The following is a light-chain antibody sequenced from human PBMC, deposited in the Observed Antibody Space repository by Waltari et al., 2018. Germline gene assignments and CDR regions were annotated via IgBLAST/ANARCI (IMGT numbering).Light chain of an antibody. CDR3: QQRSNWHT. CDR2: DAA. CDR1: QNVGNS. V-gene: IGKV3-11*01. Sequence: ENVLTQSPATLSLSPGEAATLSCRASQNVGNSLAWYQLKPGPAPRLLIYDAANRASGIPARVSGSGSGTDFTLTISSLEPDDFAVYYCQQRSNWHTFGQGTRLEIK. J-gene: IGKJ2*01.